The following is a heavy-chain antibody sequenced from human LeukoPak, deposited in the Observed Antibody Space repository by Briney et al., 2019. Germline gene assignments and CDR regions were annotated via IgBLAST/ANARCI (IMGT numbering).Heavy chain of an antibody. Sequence: GASMKVSCKASGYTFTSYYRHWGRQAPGQGLEWMGIINPSGGSTSYAQKLQGRVTMTRDTSTSTVCMELSSLRSEDTAVYYCARDSDSSGYGEYYFDSWGQGTLVTVSS. CDR2: INPSGGST. J-gene: IGHJ4*02. V-gene: IGHV1-46*04. CDR3: ARDSDSSGYGEYYFDS. D-gene: IGHD3-22*01. CDR1: GYTFTSYY.